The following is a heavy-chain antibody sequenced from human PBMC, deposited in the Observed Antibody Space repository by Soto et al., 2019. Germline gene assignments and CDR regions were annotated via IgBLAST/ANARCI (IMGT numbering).Heavy chain of an antibody. Sequence: QVQLVQSGAEVKKPGSSVKVSCKASGGIFSRSAISWVRQAPGQGLEWMGGIIAVSGKTNYAQRFQGRVTITAEESTNTAHMELSSLRSEDTAVYYCARPYSGRYHGDNWFDLWGQGTLVTVSS. CDR1: GGIFSRSA. CDR2: IIAVSGKT. V-gene: IGHV1-69*01. J-gene: IGHJ5*01. CDR3: ARPYSGRYHGDNWFDL. D-gene: IGHD1-26*01.